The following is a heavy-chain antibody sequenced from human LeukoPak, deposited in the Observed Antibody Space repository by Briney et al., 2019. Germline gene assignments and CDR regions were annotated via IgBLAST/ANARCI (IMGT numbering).Heavy chain of an antibody. D-gene: IGHD4-17*01. Sequence: ASVKVSCKASGGTFSTYAVSWVRQAPGQGLEWMAIINPTGGSTSYAQKFQGRVTVTSDTSSSTVYMELTSLRSDDTAVYYCARRSGDYGYYLDYWGQGTLVTVSS. V-gene: IGHV1-46*01. CDR2: INPTGGST. CDR1: GGTFSTYA. CDR3: ARRSGDYGYYLDY. J-gene: IGHJ4*02.